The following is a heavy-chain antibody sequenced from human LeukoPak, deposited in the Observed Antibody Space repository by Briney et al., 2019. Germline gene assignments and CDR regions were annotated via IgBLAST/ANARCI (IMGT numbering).Heavy chain of an antibody. CDR3: ARGRRPNCSSTSCYYADL. CDR1: GGSFSGYY. CDR2: INHSGST. D-gene: IGHD2-2*01. J-gene: IGHJ2*01. V-gene: IGHV4-34*01. Sequence: SEALSLTCAVYGGSFSGYYWSWIRQPPGKGLEWIGEINHSGSTNYNPSLKSRVTISVDTSKNQFSLKLSSVTAADTAVYYCARGRRPNCSSTSCYYADLWGRGTLVTVCS.